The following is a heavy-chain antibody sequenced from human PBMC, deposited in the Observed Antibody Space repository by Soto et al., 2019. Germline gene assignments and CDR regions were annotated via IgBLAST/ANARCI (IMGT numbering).Heavy chain of an antibody. CDR3: AQDDWSYGVPLDT. V-gene: IGHV3-23*01. Sequence: PGGSLRLSCAASGFTFTNVMSWVRQAPGKGLEWISGISGSGSNTYYADSVKGRFTISRDNSKNTLYLQMNSLRAEDTALYYCAQDDWSYGVPLDTWGQGTLVTVSS. CDR1: GFTFTNV. D-gene: IGHD3-16*01. CDR2: ISGSGSNT. J-gene: IGHJ5*02.